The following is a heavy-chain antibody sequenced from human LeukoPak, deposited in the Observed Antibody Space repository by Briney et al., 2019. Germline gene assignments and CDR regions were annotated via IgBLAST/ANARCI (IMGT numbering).Heavy chain of an antibody. CDR2: IWYDGSNK. CDR3: ARVGTGYYDFWSGYYPEDY. Sequence: PGRSLRLSCAASGFTFSSYGMHWVRQAPGKGLEWVAVIWYDGSNKYYADSVKGRFTISRDNAKNSLYLQMNSLRAEDTAVYYCARVGTGYYDFWSGYYPEDYWGQGTLVTVSS. V-gene: IGHV3-33*01. CDR1: GFTFSSYG. D-gene: IGHD3-3*01. J-gene: IGHJ4*02.